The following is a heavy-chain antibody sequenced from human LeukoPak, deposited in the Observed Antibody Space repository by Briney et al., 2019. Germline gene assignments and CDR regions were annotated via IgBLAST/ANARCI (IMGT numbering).Heavy chain of an antibody. CDR3: AKDKSYSGIHNWFDA. CDR2: IKQDGSEK. CDR1: GFTFSSYW. V-gene: IGHV3-7*03. Sequence: GGSLRLSCAASGFTFSSYWMSWVRQAPGKGLEWVANIKQDGSEKYYVDSVKGRFTISRDNAKNSLYLQMNSLRAEDTAVYYCAKDKSYSGIHNWFDAWGQGTLVTVSP. D-gene: IGHD1-26*01. J-gene: IGHJ5*02.